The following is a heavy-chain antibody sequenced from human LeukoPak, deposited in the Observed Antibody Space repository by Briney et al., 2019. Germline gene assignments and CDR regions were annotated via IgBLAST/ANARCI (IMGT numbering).Heavy chain of an antibody. V-gene: IGHV3-30*18. J-gene: IGHJ4*02. CDR1: GFTFTSYG. D-gene: IGHD5-24*01. Sequence: GGSLRLSCTVSGFTFTSYGMYWVRQAPGKGLEWVAVISYDGSSKYYADSVKGRFTISRDNSKNTLYLQMNSLRAEDTAVYYCAKGGGGRWLHYFDYWGQGTLVTVSS. CDR3: AKGGGGRWLHYFDY. CDR2: ISYDGSSK.